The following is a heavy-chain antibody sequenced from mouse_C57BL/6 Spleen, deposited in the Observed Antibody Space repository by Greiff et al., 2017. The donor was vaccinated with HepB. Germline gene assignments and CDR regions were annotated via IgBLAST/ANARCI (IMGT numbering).Heavy chain of an antibody. J-gene: IGHJ4*01. V-gene: IGHV1-55*01. Sequence: QVHVKQSGAELVKPGASVKMSCKASGYTFTSYWITWVKQRPGQGLEWIGDIYPGSGSTNYNEKFKSKATLTVDTSSSTAYMQLSSLTSEDSAVYYCARFGYYDYNAMDYWGQGTSVTVSS. CDR2: IYPGSGST. CDR1: GYTFTSYW. D-gene: IGHD2-1*01. CDR3: ARFGYYDYNAMDY.